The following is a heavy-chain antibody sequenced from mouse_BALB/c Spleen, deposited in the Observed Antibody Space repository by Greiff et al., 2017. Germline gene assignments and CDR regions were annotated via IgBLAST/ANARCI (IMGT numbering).Heavy chain of an antibody. CDR2: INPYNGDT. Sequence: EVQLQQSGPELVKPGASVKISCKASGYSFTGYVMNWVKQSHGKRLEWIGRINPYNGDTFYNQKLKGKVTLTVDKSSSTAHMELLSLTSEDSEVYYCGREYESVYYAMDYWGQGTSVTVSS. CDR3: GREYESVYYAMDY. CDR1: GYSFTGYV. J-gene: IGHJ4*01. D-gene: IGHD2-14*01. V-gene: IGHV1-37*01.